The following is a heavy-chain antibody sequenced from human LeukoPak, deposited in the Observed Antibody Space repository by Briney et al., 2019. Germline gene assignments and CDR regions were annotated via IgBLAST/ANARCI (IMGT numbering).Heavy chain of an antibody. V-gene: IGHV5-51*01. D-gene: IGHD3-16*01. J-gene: IGHJ3*02. CDR1: GYNFATYW. Sequence: GESLKISCKGSGYNFATYWIAWVRQMPGKGLEWMGIIYPGDSDTTYSPSFQGQVTISADKSISTAYLQWSSLKASDTAMYYCARGRGRQTTDAFDIWGQGTMVTVSS. CDR2: IYPGDSDT. CDR3: ARGRGRQTTDAFDI.